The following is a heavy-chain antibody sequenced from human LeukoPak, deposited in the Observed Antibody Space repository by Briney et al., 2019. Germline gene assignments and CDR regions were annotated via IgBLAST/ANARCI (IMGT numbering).Heavy chain of an antibody. J-gene: IGHJ5*02. Sequence: SETLSLTCTVSGGSISSYYWSWIRQPPGKGLEWIGYTYYSGSTNYNPSLKSRVTISVDTSKNQFSLKLSSVTAADTAVYYCARDLTMVRGVIYHWFDPWGQGTLVTVSS. CDR2: TYYSGST. D-gene: IGHD3-10*01. CDR1: GGSISSYY. CDR3: ARDLTMVRGVIYHWFDP. V-gene: IGHV4-59*01.